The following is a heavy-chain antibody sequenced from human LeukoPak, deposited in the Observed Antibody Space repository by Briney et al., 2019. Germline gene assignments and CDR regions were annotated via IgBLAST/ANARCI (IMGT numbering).Heavy chain of an antibody. D-gene: IGHD2-2*01. CDR3: AKDLGYCTSTSCPMLS. CDR2: ITGSGGST. CDR1: GFTFSSYV. V-gene: IGHV3-23*01. Sequence: QPGGSLRLSCAASGFTFSSYVMSWVRQAPGKGLEWVSAITGSGGSTYYADSVKGRLTISRDNSKNTLYLEMNSLRAEDTAVYYCAKDLGYCTSTSCPMLSWGQGTLVTVSS. J-gene: IGHJ4*02.